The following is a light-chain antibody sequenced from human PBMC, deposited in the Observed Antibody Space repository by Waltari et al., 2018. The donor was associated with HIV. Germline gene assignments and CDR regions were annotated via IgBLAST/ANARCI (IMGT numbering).Light chain of an antibody. J-gene: IGLJ3*02. Sequence: QSALSQPASVSGSPGQSITIACTGTHTDVGGYKFVSWYQRHPGKAPKLIIYEVTRRPSGVSTRFSGSKSGNTASLTVSGLQADDEADYYCCSYAGGDTWVFGGGTKLTVL. CDR2: EVT. V-gene: IGLV2-23*02. CDR3: CSYAGGDTWV. CDR1: HTDVGGYKF.